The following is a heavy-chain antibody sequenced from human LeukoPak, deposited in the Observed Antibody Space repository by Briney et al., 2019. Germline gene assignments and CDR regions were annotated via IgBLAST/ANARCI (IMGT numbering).Heavy chain of an antibody. J-gene: IGHJ3*01. CDR3: ARIRDGYNDAYDL. D-gene: IGHD5-24*01. CDR1: GYTFTHSY. V-gene: IGHV1-46*01. Sequence: ASVKVSCKASGYTFTHSYVHWVRQAPGQVLEWMGLIDPDGGNTNYAQNFQGRVTLTRDTSTSTLYMELSSLRSEDTAIYYCARIRDGYNDAYDLWGQGTVVTVPS. CDR2: IDPDGGNT.